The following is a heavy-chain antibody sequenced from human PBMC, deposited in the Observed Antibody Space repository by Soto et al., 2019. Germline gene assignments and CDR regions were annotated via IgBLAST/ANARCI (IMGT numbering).Heavy chain of an antibody. V-gene: IGHV4-31*03. Sequence: SETLSLTCTVPGGSIFSGGYYWSWIRQHPGKGLEWIGYIYYSGSTYYNPSLKSRVTISVDMSKNQFSLNLTSVTAADTAVYYCAREITTAANWFAPWGQGILVTVSS. CDR3: AREITTAANWFAP. J-gene: IGHJ5*02. D-gene: IGHD4-17*01. CDR1: GGSIFSGGYY. CDR2: IYYSGST.